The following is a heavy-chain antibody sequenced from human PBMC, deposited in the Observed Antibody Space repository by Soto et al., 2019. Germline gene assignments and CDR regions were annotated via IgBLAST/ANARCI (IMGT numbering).Heavy chain of an antibody. J-gene: IGHJ4*02. CDR1: GGSFSGYY. CDR3: ASRRVVATLDY. CDR2: NNHIGST. Sequence: QVQLQQWGAGLLKPSETLSLTCAVYGGSFSGYYWSWILQPPGKGLVWIGENNHIGSTNYNPSLNSRVTISVDTSKNQFSLKLSSVTAADTAVYYCASRRVVATLDYWGQGTLVTVSS. V-gene: IGHV4-34*01. D-gene: IGHD5-12*01.